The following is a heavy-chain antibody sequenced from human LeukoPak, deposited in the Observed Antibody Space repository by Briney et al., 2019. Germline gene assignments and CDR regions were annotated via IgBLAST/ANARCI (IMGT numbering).Heavy chain of an antibody. J-gene: IGHJ4*02. D-gene: IGHD3-22*01. V-gene: IGHV1-69*04. CDR2: IIPILGIA. CDR1: GGTFSSYA. Sequence: SVKVSCKASGGTFSSYAISWVRQAPGQGLEWMGRIIPILGIANYAQKFQGRVTITADDSTSTAYMELSSLRSEDTAVYYCARGLGDSSGQYYFDYWGQGTLVTVSS. CDR3: ARGLGDSSGQYYFDY.